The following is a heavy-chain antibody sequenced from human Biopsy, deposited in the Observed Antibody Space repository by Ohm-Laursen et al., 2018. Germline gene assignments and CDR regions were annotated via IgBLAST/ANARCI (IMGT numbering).Heavy chain of an antibody. CDR2: INPKSGGA. J-gene: IGHJ2*01. V-gene: IGHV1-2*02. CDR1: GYTFTAFS. Sequence: SSVKVSCKPSGYTFTAFSVHWLRQAPGQGLEWMGWINPKSGGADYPQNFQGRVSMTRDTSISTAYMDLSRLRSDDTAVYYCARGRRHCSGTCSRWYFDLWGRGTLATVSS. D-gene: IGHD2-2*01. CDR3: ARGRRHCSGTCSRWYFDL.